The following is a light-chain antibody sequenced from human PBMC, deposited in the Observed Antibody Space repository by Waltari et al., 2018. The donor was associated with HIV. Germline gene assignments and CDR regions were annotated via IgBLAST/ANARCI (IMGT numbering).Light chain of an antibody. CDR2: WAS. J-gene: IGKJ1*01. Sequence: DIVMTQSPDSLAVSLGERATIDCKSSQSVLYSSNNKNYLAWYQHKLGQPPKLLIYWASTRESGVPDRFSGSGSGTDFTLTISSLQAEDVAVYYCQQYYSTPLTFGQGTKVEIK. V-gene: IGKV4-1*01. CDR3: QQYYSTPLT. CDR1: QSVLYSSNNKNY.